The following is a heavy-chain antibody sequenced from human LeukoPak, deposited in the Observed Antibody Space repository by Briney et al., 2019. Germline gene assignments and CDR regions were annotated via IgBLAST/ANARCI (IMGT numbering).Heavy chain of an antibody. CDR3: ARVRARGYSYGRGYFDY. CDR2: INHSGST. Sequence: PSETLSLTCAVYGGSFSGYYWSWIRQPPGKGLEWMGEINHSGSTNYNPSLKSRVTISVDTSKNQFSLKLSSVTAADTAVYYCARVRARGYSYGRGYFDYWGQGTLVAVSS. D-gene: IGHD5-18*01. J-gene: IGHJ4*02. V-gene: IGHV4-34*01. CDR1: GGSFSGYY.